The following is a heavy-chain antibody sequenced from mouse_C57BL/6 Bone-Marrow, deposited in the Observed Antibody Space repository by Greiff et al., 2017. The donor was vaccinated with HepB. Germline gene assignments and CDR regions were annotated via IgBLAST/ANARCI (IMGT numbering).Heavy chain of an antibody. Sequence: VQLQQSGPGLVKPSQTVFLTCTVTGISITTGNYRWSWIRQFPGNKLEWIGYIYYSGTITYNPSLTSRTTITRDTPKNQFFLEMNSLTAEDTATYYCARYSNYESAMDYWGQGTSVTVSS. D-gene: IGHD2-5*01. CDR2: IYYSGTI. J-gene: IGHJ4*01. CDR1: GISITTGNYR. CDR3: ARYSNYESAMDY. V-gene: IGHV3-5*01.